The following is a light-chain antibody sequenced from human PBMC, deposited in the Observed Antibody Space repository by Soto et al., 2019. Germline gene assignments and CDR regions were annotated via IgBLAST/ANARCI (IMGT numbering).Light chain of an antibody. CDR3: MQRIEFPWT. Sequence: DIVMTQPPLSLPVTPGEPASISCRSSQSLLDRDDGNTYLDWYLQKPGQSPQLLVYTVSYRASGVPDRFSGSGSGTDFTLRISRVEADDVGVYYCMQRIEFPWTFGQGTKVDIK. V-gene: IGKV2-40*01. CDR2: TVS. J-gene: IGKJ1*01. CDR1: QSLLDRDDGNTY.